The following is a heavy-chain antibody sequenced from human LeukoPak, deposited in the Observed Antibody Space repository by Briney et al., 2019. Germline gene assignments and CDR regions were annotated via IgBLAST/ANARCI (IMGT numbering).Heavy chain of an antibody. CDR3: AKGYGWEASYYYYYMDV. J-gene: IGHJ6*03. D-gene: IGHD1-26*01. V-gene: IGHV3-30*02. CDR2: IRYDGSNK. CDR1: GFTFSSYG. Sequence: GGSLRLSCAASGFTFSSYGIHWVRQAPGKGLEWVAFIRYDGSNKYYADSVKGRFTISRDNSKNTLYLRMNSLRAEDTAVYYYAKGYGWEASYYYYYMDVWGKGTTVTISS.